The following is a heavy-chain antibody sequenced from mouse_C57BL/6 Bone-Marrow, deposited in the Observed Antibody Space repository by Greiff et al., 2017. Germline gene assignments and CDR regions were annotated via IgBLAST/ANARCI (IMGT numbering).Heavy chain of an antibody. D-gene: IGHD1-1*01. J-gene: IGHJ1*03. V-gene: IGHV5-15*01. CDR1: GFTFSDYG. Sequence: EVKLVESGGGLVQPGGSLTLSCAASGFTFSDYGMAWVRQAPRKGPEWVAFISNLAYSIYYADTVTGRFTISRENAKNTLYLEMSSLRSEDTAMYYCARRGYYGSSYFDVWGTGTTVTVSS. CDR2: ISNLAYSI. CDR3: ARRGYYGSSYFDV.